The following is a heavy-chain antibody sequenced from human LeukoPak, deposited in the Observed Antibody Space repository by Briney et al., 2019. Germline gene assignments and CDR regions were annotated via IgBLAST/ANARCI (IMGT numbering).Heavy chain of an antibody. V-gene: IGHV1-18*01. Sequence: ASVKVSCKASGYTFTSYGISWVRQAPGQGLEWMGWISAYNGNTNYAQKLQGRVTMTTDTSTSTAYMELRSLRSDDTAVYYCAKNGGHPTENYYMDVWGKGTTVTVSS. CDR2: ISAYNGNT. CDR3: AKNGGHPTENYYMDV. CDR1: GYTFTSYG. J-gene: IGHJ6*03. D-gene: IGHD4-17*01.